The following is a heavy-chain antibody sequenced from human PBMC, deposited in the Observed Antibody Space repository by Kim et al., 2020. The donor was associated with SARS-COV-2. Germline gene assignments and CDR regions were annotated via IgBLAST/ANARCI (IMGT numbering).Heavy chain of an antibody. V-gene: IGHV3-30*01. CDR3: AREAYGDHFYDY. Sequence: YGGSMKGRFTITRDNSKKPLYLTMTSLGAEDTAVFYCAREAYGDHFYDYWGQGTLVTVS. J-gene: IGHJ4*02. D-gene: IGHD4-17*01.